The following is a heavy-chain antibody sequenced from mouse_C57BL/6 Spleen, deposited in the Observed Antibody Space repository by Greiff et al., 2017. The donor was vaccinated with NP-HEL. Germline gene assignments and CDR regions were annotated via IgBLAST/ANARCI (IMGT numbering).Heavy chain of an antibody. CDR1: GYTFTDYY. CDR2: IYPGSGNT. CDR3: ARKGLDY. J-gene: IGHJ2*01. V-gene: IGHV1-76*01. Sequence: QVQLQQSGAELVRPGASVKLSCKASGYTFTDYYINWVKQRPGQGLEWIARIYPGSGNTYYNETFKGKATLTAEKSSSTAYMQLSSLTSEDSAVYFCARKGLDYWGQGTTLTVSS.